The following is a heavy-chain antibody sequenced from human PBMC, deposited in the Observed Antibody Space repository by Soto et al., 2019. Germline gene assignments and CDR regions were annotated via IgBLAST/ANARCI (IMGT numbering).Heavy chain of an antibody. V-gene: IGHV4-30-4*01. CDR3: ARVGGFRGYYKGDFDY. CDR2: IYYSGST. D-gene: IGHD3-9*01. CDR1: GGSISSGDYY. Sequence: SETLSLTCTVSGGSISSGDYYWSWIRQPPGKGLEWIGYIYYSGSTYYNPSLKSRVTISADTSKNQFSLKLSSVTAADTAVYYCARVGGFRGYYKGDFDYWGQGTLVTVSS. J-gene: IGHJ4*02.